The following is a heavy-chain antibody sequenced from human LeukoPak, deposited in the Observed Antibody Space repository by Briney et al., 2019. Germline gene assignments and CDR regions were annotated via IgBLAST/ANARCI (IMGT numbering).Heavy chain of an antibody. CDR3: ANSPYSYGSNYYYYYMDV. CDR1: GYTFTSYG. Sequence: ASVKVSCKASGYTFTSYGISWVRQAPGQGLEWMGWISAYNGNTNYAQKLQGRVTMTTDTSTSTAYMELRSLRSDDTAVYYCANSPYSYGSNYYYYYMDVWGKGTTVTVSS. CDR2: ISAYNGNT. V-gene: IGHV1-18*01. D-gene: IGHD5-18*01. J-gene: IGHJ6*03.